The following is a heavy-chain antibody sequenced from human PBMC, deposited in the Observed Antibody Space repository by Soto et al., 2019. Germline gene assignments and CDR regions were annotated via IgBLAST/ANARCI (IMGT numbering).Heavy chain of an antibody. D-gene: IGHD2-15*01. CDR3: AKEVSSDIGPVNWFDP. CDR2: ISGSGGST. J-gene: IGHJ5*02. Sequence: EVQLLESGGGLVQPGGSLRLSCAASGFTFSSYAMSWVRQAPGKGLEWVSAISGSGGSTYYADSVKGRFTISRDNSKNTRYLQKNSLRAEDTAGYYCAKEVSSDIGPVNWFDPWGQGTLVTVSS. V-gene: IGHV3-23*01. CDR1: GFTFSSYA.